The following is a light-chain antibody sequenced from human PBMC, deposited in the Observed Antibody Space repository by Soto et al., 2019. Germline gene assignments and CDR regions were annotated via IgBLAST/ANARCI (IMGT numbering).Light chain of an antibody. J-gene: IGLJ1*01. CDR3: AAWDDSLNAHYV. CDR1: SSNIGSNT. V-gene: IGLV1-44*01. CDR2: SNN. Sequence: QSVLTQPPSASGTPGQRVTISCSGSSSNIGSNTVNWYQQLPGTAPKLLIYSNNQRPSGVPDLLSGSKSGTSASLAISGLQSEDEADYYCAAWDDSLNAHYVFGTGTQVTVL.